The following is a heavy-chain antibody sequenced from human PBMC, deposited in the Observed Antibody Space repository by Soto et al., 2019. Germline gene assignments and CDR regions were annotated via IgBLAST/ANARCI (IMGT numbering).Heavy chain of an antibody. CDR2: IYYSGST. J-gene: IGHJ2*01. CDR1: GGSISSGGYY. D-gene: IGHD6-19*01. Sequence: QVQLQESGPGLVKPSQTLSLTCTVSGGSISSGGYYWSWIRQHPGKGLEWIGYIYYSGSTYYNPSLKSRVTISVDTSKNQCTLKLSSVTAADTAVYYCARDLGSSGWYKYFDLWGRGTLVTVSS. V-gene: IGHV4-31*03. CDR3: ARDLGSSGWYKYFDL.